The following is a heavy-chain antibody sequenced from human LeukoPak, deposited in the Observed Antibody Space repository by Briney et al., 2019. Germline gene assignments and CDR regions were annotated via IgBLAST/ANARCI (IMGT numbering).Heavy chain of an antibody. CDR3: VNPLLYYDGSRVNY. V-gene: IGHV3-23*05. Sequence: GGSLRLSCAASGFSFSGYAMTWVRQAPGKGLEWVPAINSNGFSTYYADSVKGRFTISRDNSNNTMYLQMNSLRPEDTAMYHCVNPLLYYDGSRVNYWGQGTLVTVSS. J-gene: IGHJ4*02. CDR2: INSNGFST. D-gene: IGHD3-22*01. CDR1: GFSFSGYA.